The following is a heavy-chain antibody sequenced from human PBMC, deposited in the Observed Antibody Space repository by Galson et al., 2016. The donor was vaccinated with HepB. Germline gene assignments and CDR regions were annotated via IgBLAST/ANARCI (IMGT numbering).Heavy chain of an antibody. CDR1: GFTFSSYA. Sequence: SLRLSCAASGFTFSSYAMSWVRQAPGKGLEWVSAISVVDDDTYYADSVKGRFTISRDNSRTTLYLQMNSLRAEETALYYCAKDIQQWVVRGNDAFDIWGQGTMVTVSS. V-gene: IGHV3-23*01. J-gene: IGHJ3*02. D-gene: IGHD6-19*01. CDR2: ISVVDDDT. CDR3: AKDIQQWVVRGNDAFDI.